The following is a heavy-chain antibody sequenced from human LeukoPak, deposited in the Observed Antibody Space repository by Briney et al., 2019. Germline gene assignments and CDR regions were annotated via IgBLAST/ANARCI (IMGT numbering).Heavy chain of an antibody. CDR3: ARGPVVVVAATHYFDS. CDR1: GGSISSYY. V-gene: IGHV4-59*01. Sequence: SETLSLTCTVSGGSISSYYWNWIRQPPGKGLEWIGYIYYSGRTNYNPSLKSRVTISVDTSKNQFSLKLSSVTAADTAVYYCARGPVVVVAATHYFDSWGQGTLVTVSS. D-gene: IGHD2-15*01. CDR2: IYYSGRT. J-gene: IGHJ4*02.